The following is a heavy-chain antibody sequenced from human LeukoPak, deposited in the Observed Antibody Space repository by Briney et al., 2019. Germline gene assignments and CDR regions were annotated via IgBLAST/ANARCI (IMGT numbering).Heavy chain of an antibody. D-gene: IGHD3-22*01. CDR2: IYYSGRT. V-gene: IGHV4-39*01. Sequence: SETLSLTCSVSGDSVSRSDSYWDWIRQPPGKGLEWTGTIYYSGRTYYSPSLKSRVTMSVDPSNNQFSLNLRSVTAADTALYYCARRRYYDGSGLEWGQGTLLSVSS. J-gene: IGHJ1*01. CDR3: ARRRYYDGSGLE. CDR1: GDSVSRSDSY.